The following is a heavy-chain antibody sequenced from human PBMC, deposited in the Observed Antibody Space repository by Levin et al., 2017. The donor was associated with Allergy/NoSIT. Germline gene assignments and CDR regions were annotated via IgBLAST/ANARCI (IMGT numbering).Heavy chain of an antibody. V-gene: IGHV3-9*01. CDR3: ARDNIGLPDAFDI. Sequence: PGGSLRLSFSSSFFPFSSSSLPFFLPSPLKGLECVSGISWNSGSIGYADSVKGRFTISRDNAKNSLYLQMNSLRTEDTALYYCARDNIGLPDAFDIWGQGTMVIVSS. J-gene: IGHJ3*02. D-gene: IGHD3-10*01. CDR1: FFPFSSSS. CDR2: ISWNSGSI.